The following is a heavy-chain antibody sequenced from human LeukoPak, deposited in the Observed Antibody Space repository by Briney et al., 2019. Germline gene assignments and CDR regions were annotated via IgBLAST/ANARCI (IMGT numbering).Heavy chain of an antibody. Sequence: SETLSLTCAVYGGSFGGYYWSWIRQPPGKGLEWIGEINHSGSTNYNPSLKSRVTISVDTSKNQFSLKLSSVTAADTAVYYCASHYYGSGSYYKYDYWGQGTLVTVSS. D-gene: IGHD3-10*01. V-gene: IGHV4-34*01. CDR3: ASHYYGSGSYYKYDY. CDR1: GGSFGGYY. CDR2: INHSGST. J-gene: IGHJ4*02.